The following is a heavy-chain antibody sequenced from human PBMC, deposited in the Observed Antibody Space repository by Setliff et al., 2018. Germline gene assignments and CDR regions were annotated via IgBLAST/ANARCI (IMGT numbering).Heavy chain of an antibody. J-gene: IGHJ6*03. CDR2: IISMFGTT. CDR1: GGTFSTYA. V-gene: IGHV1-69*05. Sequence: RASVKVSCKASGGTFSTYAISWVRQAPGQGLEWMGGIISMFGTTNYAQKFQGRVTITTDKSTSTAYMELSSLRSEDTAIYYCARGDFYYYFYMDVWGKGTTVTVSS. CDR3: ARGDFYYYFYMDV.